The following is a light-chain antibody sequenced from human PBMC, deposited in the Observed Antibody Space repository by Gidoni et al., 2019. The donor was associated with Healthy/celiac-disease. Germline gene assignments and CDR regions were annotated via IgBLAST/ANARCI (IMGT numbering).Light chain of an antibody. CDR1: SSDVGGYNY. Sequence: QSALTQPPSASGSPVQPVTISCTGTSSDVGGYNYVSWYQQHPGKAPKLMIYEVSKRPSGVPDRFSGSKSGNTASLTVSGLQAEDEADYYCSSYAGSNIHYVFGTGTKVTVL. CDR2: EVS. J-gene: IGLJ1*01. V-gene: IGLV2-8*01. CDR3: SSYAGSNIHYV.